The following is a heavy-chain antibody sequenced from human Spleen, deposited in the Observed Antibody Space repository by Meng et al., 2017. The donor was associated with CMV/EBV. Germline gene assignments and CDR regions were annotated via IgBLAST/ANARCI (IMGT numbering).Heavy chain of an antibody. CDR3: ARGGNSWDNWFDP. J-gene: IGHJ5*02. CDR2: INQDGSEK. CDR1: GFTFSSYA. D-gene: IGHD4-23*01. Sequence: GESLKISCAASGFTFSSYAMSWVRQAPGKGLEWVANINQDGSEKHYVDSVTGRFTISRDNAKNSLYLQMNSLRAEDTAVYYCARGGNSWDNWFDPWGQGTLVTVSS. V-gene: IGHV3-7*03.